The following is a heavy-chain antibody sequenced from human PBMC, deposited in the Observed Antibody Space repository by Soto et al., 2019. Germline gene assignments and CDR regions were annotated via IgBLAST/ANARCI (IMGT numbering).Heavy chain of an antibody. CDR2: IFPGDSDT. D-gene: IGHD1-26*01. CDR1: GYTFTSYW. CDR3: VRDDIGVGLDY. J-gene: IGHJ4*02. Sequence: GESLKISCEGSGYTFTSYWIAWVRQMPGKGLEWMGIIFPGDSDTRYNPSFQGQVTISADKSIRTAYLQWSSLRAEDTAVYYCVRDDIGVGLDYWGLGTLVTVSS. V-gene: IGHV5-51*01.